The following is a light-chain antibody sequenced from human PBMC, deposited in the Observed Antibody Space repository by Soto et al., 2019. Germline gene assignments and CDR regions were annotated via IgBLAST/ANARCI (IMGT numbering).Light chain of an antibody. Sequence: EIVMTQSPATLSVSPGERASLSCRANQTISSNLAWYQQKPGQAPRLLIYGASTRATGIPARFSGSGSGTEFTLTISSLQSEDCTVYYCQHYNNWRGTFGGGTKGEIK. J-gene: IGKJ4*01. CDR1: QTISSN. V-gene: IGKV3-15*01. CDR2: GAS. CDR3: QHYNNWRGT.